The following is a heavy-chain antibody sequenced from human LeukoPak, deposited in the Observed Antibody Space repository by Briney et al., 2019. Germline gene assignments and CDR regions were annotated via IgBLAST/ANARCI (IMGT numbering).Heavy chain of an antibody. Sequence: ASVKVSCKVSGYTLTGLSMHWVRQAPGKGLEWKGGFDPEDGETIYAQKFQGRVTMTEDTSTDTAYMELSSLRSEDTAVYYCATHPTRYSSGWYDYWGQGTLVTVSS. CDR1: GYTLTGLS. J-gene: IGHJ4*02. CDR3: ATHPTRYSSGWYDY. D-gene: IGHD6-19*01. CDR2: FDPEDGET. V-gene: IGHV1-24*01.